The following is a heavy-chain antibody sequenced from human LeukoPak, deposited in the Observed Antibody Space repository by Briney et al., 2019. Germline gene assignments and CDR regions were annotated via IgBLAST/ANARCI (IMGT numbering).Heavy chain of an antibody. V-gene: IGHV3-74*01. J-gene: IGHJ4*02. Sequence: GGSLRLSCAASGFTFSTYWMHWFRQAPGKGLVWVSHINSEGSSTTYADSVKGRFTTSRDNAKNTLYLQMNSLRGEDTAVYYCVRDRSGSSSVYWGQGTLVTVSS. CDR3: VRDRSGSSSVY. CDR1: GFTFSTYW. D-gene: IGHD6-6*01. CDR2: INSEGSST.